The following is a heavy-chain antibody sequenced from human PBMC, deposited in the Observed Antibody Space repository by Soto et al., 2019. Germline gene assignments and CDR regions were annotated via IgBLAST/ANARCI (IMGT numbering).Heavy chain of an antibody. J-gene: IGHJ5*02. CDR3: ASLKSSGWYGGWFDP. CDR1: GGTLSSYA. CDR2: IIPIFGTA. Sequence: QVQLVQSGAEVKKPGSSVKVSCKASGGTLSSYAISWVRQAPGPGLEWRGGIIPIFGTANYAQKFHGRVTIPADESTSTAYMELSSLRSEDTAGYYCASLKSSGWYGGWFDPWGQGPLVTVSS. V-gene: IGHV1-69*01. D-gene: IGHD6-19*01.